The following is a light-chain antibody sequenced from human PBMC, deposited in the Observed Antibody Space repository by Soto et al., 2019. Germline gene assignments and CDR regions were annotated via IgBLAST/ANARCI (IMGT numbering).Light chain of an antibody. J-gene: IGKJ1*01. Sequence: EIVLTQSPVTLSLSPGARATLSCRASQSVSSNLACYQQKPGQAPRLLIYGVSTRATGIPARFSGSGSGTEFTLTISSLQSEDFAVYYCQQYNNCPRTFGQGTKVDIK. CDR3: QQYNNCPRT. CDR2: GVS. CDR1: QSVSSN. V-gene: IGKV3-15*01.